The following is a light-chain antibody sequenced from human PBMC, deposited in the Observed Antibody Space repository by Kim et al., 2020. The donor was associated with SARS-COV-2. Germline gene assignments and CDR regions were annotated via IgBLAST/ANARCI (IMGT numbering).Light chain of an antibody. V-gene: IGKV1-5*01. CDR2: DAS. CDR3: QQYNTSLRT. CDR1: QSIHKW. J-gene: IGKJ1*01. Sequence: ASLGDRVTITCRASQSIHKWLAWYQQKPGTAPKLLIYDASDLEDGVPSRFNGNGSGTEFSLTIGSLQPDDFATYYCQQYNTSLRTFGQGTKVDI.